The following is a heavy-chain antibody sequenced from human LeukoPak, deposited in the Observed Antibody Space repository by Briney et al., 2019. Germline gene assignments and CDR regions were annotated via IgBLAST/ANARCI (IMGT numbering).Heavy chain of an antibody. V-gene: IGHV3-53*01. Sequence: GGSLRLSCAASGFIVSGDFMSWVRQAPGKGLEWVSVIYSDGSTYYADSVKRRFTISRDNSKNTLDLQMTGLRAEDTAVYYCARERGRGRDSPWFDYWGQGTLVTVSS. CDR3: ARERGRGRDSPWFDY. J-gene: IGHJ4*02. CDR2: IYSDGST. CDR1: GFIVSGDF. D-gene: IGHD1-26*01.